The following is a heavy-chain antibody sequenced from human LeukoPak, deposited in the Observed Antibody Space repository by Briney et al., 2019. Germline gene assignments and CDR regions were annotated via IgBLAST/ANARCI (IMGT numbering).Heavy chain of an antibody. CDR1: GYSICSGYY. V-gene: IGHV4-38-2*02. J-gene: IGHJ4*02. CDR3: ARGHQRWTAPRLDY. CDR2: IYHSGST. D-gene: IGHD5-24*01. Sequence: KSSETLSLTCTVSGYSICSGYYWGWIRQPPGKGLEWIGSIYHSGSTYYNPSLKSRVTISVDTSKNQFSLKLSSVTAADTAVYYCARGHQRWTAPRLDYWGQGTLVTVSS.